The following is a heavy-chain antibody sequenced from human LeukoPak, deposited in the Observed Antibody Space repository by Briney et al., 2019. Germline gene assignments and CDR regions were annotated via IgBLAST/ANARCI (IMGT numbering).Heavy chain of an antibody. Sequence: GESLKISCKGSGYSFTSYWIGWARQMPGKGLEWMGIIYPGDSDTRYSPSFQGQVTISADKSTSTAYLQWSSLKASDTAMYYCARGIYGSGSYYNVFDWFDPWGQGTLVTVSS. CDR3: ARGIYGSGSYYNVFDWFDP. CDR1: GYSFTSYW. CDR2: IYPGDSDT. J-gene: IGHJ5*02. D-gene: IGHD3-10*01. V-gene: IGHV5-51*01.